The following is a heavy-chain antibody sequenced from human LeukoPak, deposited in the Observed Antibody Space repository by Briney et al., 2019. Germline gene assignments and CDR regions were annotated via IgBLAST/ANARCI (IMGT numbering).Heavy chain of an antibody. V-gene: IGHV4-39*01. CDR3: STYYFDSSGYLTGFDY. J-gene: IGHJ4*02. Sequence: PSETLSLTCTVSGGSISGSSWFWGWSRQPPGKGLEWIGSVSSGGTTYYNPSLKGRVTISVGTSKTQFSLKLSTVTAADTAIYYCSTYYFDSSGYLTGFDYWGQGTLVTVSS. CDR1: GGSISGSSWF. CDR2: VSSGGTT. D-gene: IGHD3-22*01.